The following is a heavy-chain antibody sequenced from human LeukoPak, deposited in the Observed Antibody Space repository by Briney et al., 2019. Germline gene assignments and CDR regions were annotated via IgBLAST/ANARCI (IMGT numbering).Heavy chain of an antibody. CDR1: GGSFSGYY. D-gene: IGHD5-24*01. CDR3: ARGVATTSIDY. Sequence: SETLSLTCAVYGGSFSGYYWSWIRQPPGKGLEWIGEINHSRSTNYNPSLKSRVTISVDTSKNQFSLKLSSVTAADTAVYYCARGVATTSIDYWGQGTLVTVSS. CDR2: INHSRST. V-gene: IGHV4-34*01. J-gene: IGHJ4*02.